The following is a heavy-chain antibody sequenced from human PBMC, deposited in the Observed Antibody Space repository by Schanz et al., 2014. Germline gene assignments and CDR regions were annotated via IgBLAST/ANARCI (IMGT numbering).Heavy chain of an antibody. V-gene: IGHV1-18*01. CDR1: GYTFSSYG. D-gene: IGHD2-2*01. Sequence: QVQLVQSGAEVKKPGASVKVSCKASGYTFSSYGITWVRQAPGQGLEWMGWINGYNGHTLYAQKVQGRVTITTDTSTGTAYMELRSLRSDDTAVYYCARDRRRYCSTASCLHDNWFDPWGQGTLVIVSS. J-gene: IGHJ5*02. CDR2: INGYNGHT. CDR3: ARDRRRYCSTASCLHDNWFDP.